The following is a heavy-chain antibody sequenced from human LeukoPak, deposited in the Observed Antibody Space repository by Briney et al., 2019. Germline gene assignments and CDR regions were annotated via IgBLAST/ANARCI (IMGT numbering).Heavy chain of an antibody. J-gene: IGHJ3*02. V-gene: IGHV1-18*01. Sequence: ASVKVSCKASGYTFTSYGISWVRQAPGQGLEWMGWISAYNGNTNYAQKLQGRVTMTTDTSTSTAYMELSSLRSEDTAVYYCARDYSQIAAAAFDAFDIWGQGTMVTVSS. D-gene: IGHD6-13*01. CDR3: ARDYSQIAAAAFDAFDI. CDR2: ISAYNGNT. CDR1: GYTFTSYG.